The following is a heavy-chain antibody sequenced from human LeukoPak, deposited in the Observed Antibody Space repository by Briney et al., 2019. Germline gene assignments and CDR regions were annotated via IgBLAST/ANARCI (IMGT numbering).Heavy chain of an antibody. V-gene: IGHV4-39*01. CDR2: IYYSGST. CDR1: GGSISSSSYY. Sequence: SSETLSLTCTVSGGSISSSSYYWGWIRQPPGKGLEWIGSIYYSGSTYYNPSLKSRVTTFVDTPKNQFSLKLSSVTATGTAVYYCARVLEEGGGIYYYGMDVWGQGTTVTVSS. D-gene: IGHD3-16*01. J-gene: IGHJ6*02. CDR3: ARVLEEGGGIYYYGMDV.